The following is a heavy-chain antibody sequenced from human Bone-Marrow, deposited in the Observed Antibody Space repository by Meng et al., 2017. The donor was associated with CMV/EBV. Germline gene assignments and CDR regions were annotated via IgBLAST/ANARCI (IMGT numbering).Heavy chain of an antibody. CDR1: GYSFTSYW. D-gene: IGHD1/OR15-1a*01. V-gene: IGHV5-51*07. J-gene: IGHJ5*02. CDR2: IYPGDSDT. CDR3: ARMANWNTGFDP. Sequence: GGSLRLSCKGSGYSFTSYWIAWVHQMPGKGLEWMGIIYPGDSDTRYSPSFQGQVTISADKSISTAYLQWSSLKASDTAMYYCARMANWNTGFDPWGQGTLVTVSS.